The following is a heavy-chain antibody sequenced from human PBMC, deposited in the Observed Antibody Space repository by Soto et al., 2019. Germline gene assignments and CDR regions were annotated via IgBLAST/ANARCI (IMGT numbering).Heavy chain of an antibody. Sequence: QWNLQEPGPGLVKPSGTLSLTCAVPGGPISISNWWSWVRQPPGKGLGWIGEIYHSGSTNYNPSLKSRVTISVDKSKNQFSLKLSSVTAADTAVHSCARTPWDGYTGYYFDYWGQGTLVTVSS. V-gene: IGHV4-4*02. CDR3: ARTPWDGYTGYYFDY. CDR1: GGPISISNW. CDR2: IYHSGST. J-gene: IGHJ4*02. D-gene: IGHD5-18*01.